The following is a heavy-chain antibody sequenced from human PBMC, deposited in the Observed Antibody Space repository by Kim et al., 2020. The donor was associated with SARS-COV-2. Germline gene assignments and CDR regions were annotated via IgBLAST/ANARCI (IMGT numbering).Heavy chain of an antibody. D-gene: IGHD2-2*01. V-gene: IGHV3-66*01. CDR1: GFTVSSND. CDR3: SRYAASARSTSWYFLDN. Sequence: GGSLRRSCAASGFTVSSNDMNWVRQAPGKGLEWVAVIYCGGSTYYADSVKGRLTISRDNSYNTTYLQLNSMRVEDTAAYYCSRYAASARSTSWYFLDNWG. J-gene: IGHJ4*01. CDR2: IYCGGST.